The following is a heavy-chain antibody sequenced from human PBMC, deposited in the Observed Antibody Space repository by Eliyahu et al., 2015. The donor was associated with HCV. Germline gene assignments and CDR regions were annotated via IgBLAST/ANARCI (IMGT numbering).Heavy chain of an antibody. CDR1: GGXIXTYY. J-gene: IGHJ5*02. V-gene: IGHV4-59*01. Sequence: QVQLQESGPGLXKPSETLSLTCTVXGGXIXTYYWSXXRQPPGKGLEWIGYIHYSGSTNYNPSLKSRVTISIDTSKNHLSLKLTSVTAADTAMYYCASGGGGIAVTGTGGWFDPWGREPWSPSPQ. D-gene: IGHD6-19*01. CDR2: IHYSGST. CDR3: ASGGGGIAVTGTGGWFDP.